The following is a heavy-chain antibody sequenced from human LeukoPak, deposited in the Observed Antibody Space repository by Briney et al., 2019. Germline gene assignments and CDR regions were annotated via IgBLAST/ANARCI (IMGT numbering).Heavy chain of an antibody. D-gene: IGHD3-9*01. J-gene: IGHJ6*04. Sequence: SETLSLTCTVSGDSISSGDYYWSWIRQPAGKGLEWIGEINHSGSTNYNPSLKSRVTMSVDKSKNQFSLKLSSVTAADTAVYYCARDFDWLPSYVWGKGTTVTVSS. V-gene: IGHV4-61*10. CDR3: ARDFDWLPSYV. CDR1: GDSISSGDYY. CDR2: INHSGST.